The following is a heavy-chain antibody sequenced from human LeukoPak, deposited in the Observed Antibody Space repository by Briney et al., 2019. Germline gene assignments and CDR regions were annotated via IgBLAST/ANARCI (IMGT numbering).Heavy chain of an antibody. Sequence: PSETLSLTCAVYGGSFSGYYWSWIRQPPGKGLEWIGEINHSGSTNYNPSLKSRVTMSVDTSKNQFSLKLSSVTAADTAVYYCASYYDSSGYYDYWGQGTLVTVSS. V-gene: IGHV4-34*01. CDR3: ASYYDSSGYYDY. D-gene: IGHD3-22*01. J-gene: IGHJ4*02. CDR1: GGSFSGYY. CDR2: INHSGST.